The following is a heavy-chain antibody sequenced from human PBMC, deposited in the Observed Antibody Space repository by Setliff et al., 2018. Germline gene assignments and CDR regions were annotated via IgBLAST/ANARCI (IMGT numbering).Heavy chain of an antibody. D-gene: IGHD3-22*01. Sequence: SVKVSCKASGATFSSYGISWVRQAPGQGLEWMGGTIPMFGTTEYAQKFQGRLTIITDESTNTAFMQLSSLRSDDTAVYYCGREGVDSRSSTDYRYYMDVWGKGTTVTVSS. V-gene: IGHV1-69*05. CDR2: TIPMFGTT. CDR1: GATFSSYG. CDR3: GREGVDSRSSTDYRYYMDV. J-gene: IGHJ6*03.